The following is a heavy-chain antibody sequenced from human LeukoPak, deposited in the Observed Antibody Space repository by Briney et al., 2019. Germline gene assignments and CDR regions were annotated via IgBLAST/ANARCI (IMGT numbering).Heavy chain of an antibody. J-gene: IGHJ4*02. CDR1: GFTFSSYS. V-gene: IGHV3-21*01. CDR2: ISTSSIYI. CDR3: ARDQDWNDRGGLDY. Sequence: KAGGSLRLSCAASGFTFSSYSMNWVRQAPGKGLEWVSFISTSSIYIYYTESLKGRFTVSRDNARNSLYLQMNSLRAEDTAVYYCARDQDWNDRGGLDYWGQGTLVTVSS. D-gene: IGHD1-1*01.